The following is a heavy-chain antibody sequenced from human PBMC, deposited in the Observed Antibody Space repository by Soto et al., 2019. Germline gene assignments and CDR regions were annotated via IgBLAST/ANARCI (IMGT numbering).Heavy chain of an antibody. CDR2: ISYDGSNK. CDR3: ARDPGSGWPPFDY. V-gene: IGHV3-30*09. D-gene: IGHD6-19*01. Sequence: QVPLVESGGGVVQPGRSLRLSCAASGLTFSSYTMHWVRQAPGKGLEWVAVISYDGSNKYYADSVKGRFAISRDNXKNTLYLQMNSLRAEDTAVFYCARDPGSGWPPFDYWGQGTLVTVSS. J-gene: IGHJ4*02. CDR1: GLTFSSYT.